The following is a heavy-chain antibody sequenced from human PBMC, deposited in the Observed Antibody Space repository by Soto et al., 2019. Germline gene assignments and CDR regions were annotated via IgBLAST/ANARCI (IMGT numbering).Heavy chain of an antibody. CDR1: GFTFSSYA. V-gene: IGHV3-23*01. D-gene: IGHD2-21*02. J-gene: IGHJ6*02. Sequence: GGSLRLSCAASGFTFSSYAMSWVRQAPGKGLEWVSAISGGGGNTYYADSVKGRFTVSRDNSKSTLYLQMNSLRAEDTAVYYCAKEMTHSYYYSGMDVWGQGTTVTVSS. CDR3: AKEMTHSYYYSGMDV. CDR2: ISGGGGNT.